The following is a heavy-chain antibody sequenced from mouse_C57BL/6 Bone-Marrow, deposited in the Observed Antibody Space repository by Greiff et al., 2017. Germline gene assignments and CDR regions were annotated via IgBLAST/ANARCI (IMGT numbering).Heavy chain of an antibody. CDR1: GYAFSSYW. D-gene: IGHD1-1*01. CDR2: IYPGDGDT. V-gene: IGHV1-80*01. CDR3: ARCYYGSSYPFAY. J-gene: IGHJ3*01. Sequence: VMLVESGAELVKPGASVKISCKASGYAFSSYWMNWVKQRPGKGLEWIGQIYPGDGDTNYNGKFKGKATLTADKSSSTAYMQLSSLTSEDSAVYFCARCYYGSSYPFAYWGQGTLVTVSA.